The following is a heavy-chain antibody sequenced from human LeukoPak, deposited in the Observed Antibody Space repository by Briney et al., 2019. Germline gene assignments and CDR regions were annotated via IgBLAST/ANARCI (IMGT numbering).Heavy chain of an antibody. J-gene: IGHJ6*03. D-gene: IGHD3-10*01. CDR1: GGSISSYY. CDR2: IYYSGST. CDR3: ARVRTMVREGGDYYYMDV. Sequence: SETLSLTCTVSGGSISSYYWSWIRQPPGKGLEWIGYIYYSGSTNYNPSLKSRVTVSVDTSKNQFSLKLSSVTAADTAVYYCARVRTMVREGGDYYYMDVWGKGTTVTISS. V-gene: IGHV4-59*01.